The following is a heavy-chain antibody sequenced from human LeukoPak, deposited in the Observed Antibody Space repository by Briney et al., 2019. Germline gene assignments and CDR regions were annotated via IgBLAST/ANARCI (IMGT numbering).Heavy chain of an antibody. CDR1: GGSFSGYY. D-gene: IGHD6-19*01. J-gene: IGHJ4*02. CDR2: INHSGST. Sequence: PSETLSLTCAVYGGSFSGYYLSWIRQPPGKGLEWIGEINHSGSTNYNPSLKSRVTISVDTSKNQFSLKLSSVTAADTAVYYCARCRYSSGWYRSYFDYWGQGTLVTVSS. V-gene: IGHV4-34*01. CDR3: ARCRYSSGWYRSYFDY.